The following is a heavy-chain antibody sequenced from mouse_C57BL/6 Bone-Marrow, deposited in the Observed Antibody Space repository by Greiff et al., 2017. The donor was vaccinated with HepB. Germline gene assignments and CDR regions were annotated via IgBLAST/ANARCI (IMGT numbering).Heavy chain of an antibody. CDR3: ARVGETGTWRDYAMDY. D-gene: IGHD4-1*01. CDR2: IYPRSGNT. CDR1: GYTFTSYG. Sequence: VQLQQSGAELARPGASVKLSCKASGYTFTSYGISWVKQRTGQGLEWIGEIYPRSGNTYYNEKFKGKATLTADKSSSTAYMELRSLTSEDSAVYFCARVGETGTWRDYAMDYWGQGTSVTVAS. V-gene: IGHV1-81*01. J-gene: IGHJ4*01.